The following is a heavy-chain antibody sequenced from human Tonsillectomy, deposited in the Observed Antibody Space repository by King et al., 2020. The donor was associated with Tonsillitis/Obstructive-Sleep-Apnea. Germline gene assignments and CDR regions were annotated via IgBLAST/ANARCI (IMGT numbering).Heavy chain of an antibody. CDR3: ARGGYTNYVDY. CDR1: GYTFTNYA. D-gene: IGHD5-18*01. CDR2: ISGYNGNT. Sequence: QLVQSGAEVKKPGASVKVSCKASGYTFTNYAIRWVRQAPGQGLEWMGRISGYNGNTSYAQNLQGRVTMTADTSTSTAYMELRSLRSDDTAVYYCARGGYTNYVDYWGQGTLVTVSS. V-gene: IGHV1-18*01. J-gene: IGHJ4*02.